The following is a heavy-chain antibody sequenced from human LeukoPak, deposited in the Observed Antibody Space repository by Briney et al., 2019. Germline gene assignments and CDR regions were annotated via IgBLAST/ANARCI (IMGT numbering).Heavy chain of an antibody. CDR3: AKNRGYSSSWFFDD. CDR1: GFTFTSYA. D-gene: IGHD6-13*01. Sequence: GGSLRLSCAASGFTFTSYAMSWVRQAPGKGLEWVSAISGSGDKTYYADSVKGRFTISRDNSKDTVYLQMRGLRGEDTAVYYCAKNRGYSSSWFFDDWRQGTLVTVSS. J-gene: IGHJ4*02. V-gene: IGHV3-23*01. CDR2: ISGSGDKT.